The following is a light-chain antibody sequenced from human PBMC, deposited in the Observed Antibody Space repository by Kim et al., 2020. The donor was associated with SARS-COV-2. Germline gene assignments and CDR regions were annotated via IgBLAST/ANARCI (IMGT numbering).Light chain of an antibody. CDR1: SLRSYY. CDR2: GKN. J-gene: IGLJ2*01. CDR3: NSRDSSGNHVV. V-gene: IGLV3-19*01. Sequence: ALGKTVRSKCKGDSLRSYYASWYQQKPGQAPVLVIYGKNSRPCGIPDRFSGSSSGNTASLTITGAQAEDEADYYCNSRDSSGNHVVFGGGTQLTVL.